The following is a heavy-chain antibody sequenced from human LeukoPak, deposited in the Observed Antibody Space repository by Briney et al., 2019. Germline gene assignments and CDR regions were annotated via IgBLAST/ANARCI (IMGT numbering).Heavy chain of an antibody. D-gene: IGHD3-3*01. CDR3: ARGPNYDFWGGNYYYYMDV. J-gene: IGHJ6*03. Sequence: ASVTVSCKASGYTFTNYDINWVRQAPGQGVEWMGWMNPNSGSTGYAQKFRGRVTMTRDTSISTAYMELSSLKSEDTAVYYCARGPNYDFWGGNYYYYMDVWGKGTTVTVSS. CDR1: GYTFTNYD. V-gene: IGHV1-8*01. CDR2: MNPNSGST.